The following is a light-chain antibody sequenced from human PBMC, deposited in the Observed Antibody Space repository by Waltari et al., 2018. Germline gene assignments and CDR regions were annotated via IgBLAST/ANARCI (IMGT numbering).Light chain of an antibody. CDR1: KLGHKF. J-gene: IGLJ1*01. V-gene: IGLV3-1*01. CDR2: QDK. Sequence: SYELTQPPSVSVSAGQTASITCSGDKLGHKFVCWFQQRPGQSPVLVIYQDKKRPSGIPERFSGSNSGNTATLTISGTQAMDEADYYCQAWDSNSAYVFGTGTKVTVL. CDR3: QAWDSNSAYV.